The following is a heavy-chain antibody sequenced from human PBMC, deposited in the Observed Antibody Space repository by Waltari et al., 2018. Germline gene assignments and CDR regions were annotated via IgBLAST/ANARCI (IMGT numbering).Heavy chain of an antibody. Sequence: EVQLVESGGGLVQPGGSLRLSCAASGFTFSNYWMHWVRQAPGKGLVWVSRVNTDGISTNYADSVKGRFTISRDNAKNTLYLQMNSLRAEDTAVYYCARINYDSSGYNWFDPWGQGTLVTVSS. CDR1: GFTFSNYW. CDR3: ARINYDSSGYNWFDP. CDR2: VNTDGIST. V-gene: IGHV3-74*01. D-gene: IGHD3-22*01. J-gene: IGHJ5*02.